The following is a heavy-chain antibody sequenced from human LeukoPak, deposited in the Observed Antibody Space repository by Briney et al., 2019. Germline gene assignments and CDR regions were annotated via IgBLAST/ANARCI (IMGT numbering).Heavy chain of an antibody. J-gene: IGHJ2*01. V-gene: IGHV1-69*02. D-gene: IGHD1-1*01. CDR3: ARSPTWNAWYFDL. CDR2: IVPILGIA. CDR1: GGTFSSYT. Sequence: SVKVSCKASGGTFSSYTISWVRQAPGQGLEWMGRIVPILGIANYAQKFQGRVTITADKSTSTAYMELSSLRSEDTAVYYCARSPTWNAWYFDLWGRGTLVTVSS.